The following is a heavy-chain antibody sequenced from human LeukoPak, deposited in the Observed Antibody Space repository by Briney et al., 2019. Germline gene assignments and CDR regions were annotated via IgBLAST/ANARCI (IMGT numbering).Heavy chain of an antibody. Sequence: SETLSLTCTVSGGSLSSYYWSWIRQPAGKGLEWIGRIYSSGSTNYNPSLKSRVTMSVDTSKNQFTLKLSSVTAADTAVYYCARDLEGDFWSGYSRIYYYYMNVWGKGTTVTVSS. D-gene: IGHD3-3*01. CDR1: GGSLSSYY. J-gene: IGHJ6*03. V-gene: IGHV4-4*07. CDR3: ARDLEGDFWSGYSRIYYYYMNV. CDR2: IYSSGST.